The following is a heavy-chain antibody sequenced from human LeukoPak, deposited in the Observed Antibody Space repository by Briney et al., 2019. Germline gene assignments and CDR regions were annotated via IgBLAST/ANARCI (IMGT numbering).Heavy chain of an antibody. D-gene: IGHD6-19*01. Sequence: GGSLRLSCAVSGFSGLTLSGHGFNWVRQAPGKGLEWVSAVSKYGDTYYADSVKGRFTMSSDNSKNTLYLQMNSLTADDTAVYYCAKCARTPEGGSGWCNGFDPWGQGTLVTVSS. CDR1: GFSGLTLSGHG. J-gene: IGHJ5*02. CDR3: AKCARTPEGGSGWCNGFDP. CDR2: VSKYGDT. V-gene: IGHV3-23*01.